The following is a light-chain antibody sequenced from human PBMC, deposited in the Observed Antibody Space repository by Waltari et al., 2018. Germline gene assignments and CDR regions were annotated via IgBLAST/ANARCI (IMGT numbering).Light chain of an antibody. CDR3: QQYETYPLT. V-gene: IGKV1-16*02. Sequence: DIQMTQSPSSLSASVGDRVTITCRASQDIYNYLAWFQQKPGKAPKSLIYAASNLQSGVSSNFSGSGSETDFTLTISSLQAEDFATYYCQQYETYPLTFGGGTKVEI. CDR1: QDIYNY. CDR2: AAS. J-gene: IGKJ4*01.